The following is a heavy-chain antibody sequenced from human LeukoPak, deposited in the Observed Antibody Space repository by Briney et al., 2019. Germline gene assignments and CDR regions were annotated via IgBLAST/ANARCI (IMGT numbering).Heavy chain of an antibody. CDR1: GGSISSYY. V-gene: IGHV4-59*01. CDR3: ARDLDTAMAR. CDR2: IYYSGST. J-gene: IGHJ4*02. Sequence: SETLSLTCTVSGGSISSYYWSWIRQPPGKGLEWVGYIYYSGSTSYNPSLKSRVTISVDTSKNQFSLKLSSVTAADTAVYYCARDLDTAMARWGQGTLVTVSS. D-gene: IGHD5-18*01.